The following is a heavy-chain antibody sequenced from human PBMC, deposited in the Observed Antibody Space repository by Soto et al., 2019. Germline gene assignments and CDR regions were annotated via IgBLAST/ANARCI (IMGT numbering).Heavy chain of an antibody. CDR3: ASTPSSGWYFDNYYFDY. CDR2: INPSGGST. J-gene: IGHJ4*02. V-gene: IGHV1-46*01. Sequence: ASAQVSCKASGYTFTSYYMHWVRQAPGQGLEWMGIINPSGGSTSYAQKFQGRVTMTRDTSTSTVYMELSSLRSEDTAVYYCASTPSSGWYFDNYYFDYWGQGTLVTVSS. CDR1: GYTFTSYY. D-gene: IGHD6-19*01.